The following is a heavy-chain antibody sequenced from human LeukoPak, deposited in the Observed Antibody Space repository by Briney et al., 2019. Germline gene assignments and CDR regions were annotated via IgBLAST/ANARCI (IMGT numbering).Heavy chain of an antibody. D-gene: IGHD6-6*01. V-gene: IGHV4-30-4*08. J-gene: IGHJ4*02. Sequence: SETLSLTCTVSGGSISSGDYYWSWIRQPPGKGLEWIGYIYYSGSTYYNPSLKSRVTISVDTSKNQFSLKLSSVTAADTAVYYCARGSSSGQRYFDYWGQGTLVTVS. CDR3: ARGSSSGQRYFDY. CDR2: IYYSGST. CDR1: GGSISSGDYY.